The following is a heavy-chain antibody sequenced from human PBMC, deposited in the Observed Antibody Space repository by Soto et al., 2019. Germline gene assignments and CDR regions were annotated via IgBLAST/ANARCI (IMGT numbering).Heavy chain of an antibody. D-gene: IGHD3-3*01. CDR1: GFTFSSYA. V-gene: IGHV3-23*01. CDR3: AKAQYYDFWSGPDV. J-gene: IGHJ6*02. Sequence: GGSLRLSCAASGFTFSSYAMSWVRQAPGKGLEWVSAISGSGGSTYYADSVKGRFTISRDNSKNTLYLQMNSLRAEDTAVYYCAKAQYYDFWSGPDVWGQGTTVTVSS. CDR2: ISGSGGST.